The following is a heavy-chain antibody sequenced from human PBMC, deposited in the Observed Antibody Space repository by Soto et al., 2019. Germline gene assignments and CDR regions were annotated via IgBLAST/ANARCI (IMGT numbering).Heavy chain of an antibody. Sequence: QVQLVESGGGVVQPGRSLRLSCAASGFTFSSYGMHWVRQAPGKGLEWVAVIWYDGSNKYYADSVKGRFTISRDNSKNTLYLQMNSLRAEDTAVYYCARDEYGSGSLDYWGQGTLVTVSS. CDR1: GFTFSSYG. V-gene: IGHV3-33*01. J-gene: IGHJ4*02. D-gene: IGHD3-10*01. CDR2: IWYDGSNK. CDR3: ARDEYGSGSLDY.